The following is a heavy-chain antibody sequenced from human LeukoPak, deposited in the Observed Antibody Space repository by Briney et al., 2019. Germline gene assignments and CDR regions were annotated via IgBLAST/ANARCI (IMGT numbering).Heavy chain of an antibody. CDR1: GFTFDDFG. D-gene: IGHD1-26*01. CDR2: INWNGATR. CDR3: PKDEYSDLSGLGH. J-gene: IGHJ4*02. V-gene: IGHV3-9*01. Sequence: PGSSLRLSCAASGFTFDDFGMHWVRQAPGQGLEWVSGINWNGATRAQADSVKGRFTISRDNTKRSLYLQMDSLRAEDTALYYCPKDEYSDLSGLGHWGQGILVTVSS.